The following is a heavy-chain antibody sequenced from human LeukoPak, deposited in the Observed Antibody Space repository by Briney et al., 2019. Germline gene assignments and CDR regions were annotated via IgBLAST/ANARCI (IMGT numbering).Heavy chain of an antibody. CDR2: ISSDGNSI. J-gene: IGHJ4*02. CDR1: AFTFSFYE. CDR3: ARVSTNYFDY. V-gene: IGHV3-48*03. Sequence: PGGSLRLSCAASAFTFSFYEMSWVRQAPEMGLEWVAYISSDGNSIHYADSVKGRFTISRDNGKESLFLHINSLRAEDTAIYYCARVSTNYFDYWGEGALVTVSS. D-gene: IGHD5/OR15-5a*01.